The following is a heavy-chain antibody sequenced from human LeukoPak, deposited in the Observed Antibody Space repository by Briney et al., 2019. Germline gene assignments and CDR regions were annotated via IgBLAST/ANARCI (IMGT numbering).Heavy chain of an antibody. Sequence: SSETLSLTCTVSGGSISSYYWSWIRQPPGKGLEWIGYIYYSGSTNYNPSLKSRVTISVDKSKNQFSLKLSSVTAADTAVYFCARGRVSSSTWYSTYYYFFYMDFWGKGTTVTVSS. CDR1: GGSISSYY. D-gene: IGHD4-11*01. V-gene: IGHV4-59*01. CDR3: ARGRVSSSTWYSTYYYFFYMDF. CDR2: IYYSGST. J-gene: IGHJ6*03.